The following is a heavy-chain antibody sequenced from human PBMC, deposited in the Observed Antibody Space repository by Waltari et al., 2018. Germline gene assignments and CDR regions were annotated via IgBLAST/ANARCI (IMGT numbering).Heavy chain of an antibody. V-gene: IGHV4-38-2*02. J-gene: IGHJ5*02. CDR2: IYHSGST. Sequence: QVQLQESGPGLVKPSETLSLTCTVSDYSISSGYYWGWIRQPPGKGLEWIGSIYHSGSTYYNPSLKSRVTISVDTSKNQFSLKLSSVTAADTAVYYCARASMGQLWARFFNWFDPWGQGTLVTVSS. D-gene: IGHD3-3*01. CDR1: DYSISSGYY. CDR3: ARASMGQLWARFFNWFDP.